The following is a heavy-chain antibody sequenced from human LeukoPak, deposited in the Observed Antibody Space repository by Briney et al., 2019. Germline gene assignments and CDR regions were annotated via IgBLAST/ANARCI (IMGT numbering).Heavy chain of an antibody. CDR1: GFTFSSDS. D-gene: IGHD3-10*01. J-gene: IGHJ4*02. V-gene: IGHV3-21*01. CDR3: ARVGYYYGSGFDY. CDR2: ISSSSSYI. Sequence: GGSLRLSCAASGFTFSSDSMNWFRQAPGKGLEGGSSISSSSSYIYYADSVKGRFTISRDNAKNSLYLQMNSLRAEDTAVYYCARVGYYYGSGFDYWGQGTLVTVSS.